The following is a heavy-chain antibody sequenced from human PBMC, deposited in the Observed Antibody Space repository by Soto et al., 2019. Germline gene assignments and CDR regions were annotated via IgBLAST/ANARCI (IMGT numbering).Heavy chain of an antibody. CDR3: ARELEGGVFDI. V-gene: IGHV4-30-4*01. D-gene: IGHD2-8*02. J-gene: IGHJ3*02. CDR1: GGPVRDAYSY. Sequence: SSETLSLTCTVSGGPVRDAYSYWTWIRQPPGKGLEWMGYLSYTGSTYYNPSLRNRASISVDESSNHLSLRLSSVTAADTAVYYCARELEGGVFDIWGRGTLVTVS. CDR2: LSYTGST.